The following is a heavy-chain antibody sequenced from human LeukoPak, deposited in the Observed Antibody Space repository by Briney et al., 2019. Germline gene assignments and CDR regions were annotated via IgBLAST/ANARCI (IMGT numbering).Heavy chain of an antibody. V-gene: IGHV3-7*03. D-gene: IGHD2-2*01. CDR1: GFTFTSLW. CDR3: AKDMRRCSSTSCYQGWFDP. Sequence: GGSLRLSCAASGFTFTSLWMSWVRQAPGKGLEWVSSINPLGSDTRYADSVRGRFTISRDNAKNSLYLQMNSLRAEDTALYYCAKDMRRCSSTSCYQGWFDPWGQGTLVTVSS. CDR2: INPLGSDT. J-gene: IGHJ5*02.